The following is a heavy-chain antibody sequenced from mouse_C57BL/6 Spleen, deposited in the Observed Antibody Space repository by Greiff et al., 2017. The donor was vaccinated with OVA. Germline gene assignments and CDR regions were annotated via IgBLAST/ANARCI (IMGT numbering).Heavy chain of an antibody. CDR3: ARCGYGARWAMDY. V-gene: IGHV1-64*01. D-gene: IGHD2-2*01. Sequence: QVQLQQPGAELVKPGASVKLSCKASGYTFTSYWMHWVKQRPGQGLEWIGMIHPNSGSTNYNEKFKSKATLTVDKSSSTAYMQLSSLTSEDSAVYYCARCGYGARWAMDYWGQGTSVTVSS. CDR2: IHPNSGST. J-gene: IGHJ4*01. CDR1: GYTFTSYW.